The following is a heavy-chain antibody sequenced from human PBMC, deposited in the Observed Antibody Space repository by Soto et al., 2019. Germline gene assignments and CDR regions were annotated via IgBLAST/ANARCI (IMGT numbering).Heavy chain of an antibody. V-gene: IGHV3-23*04. CDR3: MKVIDY. CDR2: ISKSGLDR. D-gene: IGHD3-22*01. CDR1: GFMFSDYA. Sequence: EVKLVESGGGLVQPGESLRISCKVSGFMFSDYAMTWVRQAPGKGLEWVSSISKSGLDRDYADSVKGRFTISRDNSENTVHLQMDSLKVEDTARYFCMKVIDYWGQGTQVTVS. J-gene: IGHJ4*02.